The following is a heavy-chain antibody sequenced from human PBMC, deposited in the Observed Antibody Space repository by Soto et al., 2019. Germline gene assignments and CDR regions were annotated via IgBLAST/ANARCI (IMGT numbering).Heavy chain of an antibody. D-gene: IGHD2-15*01. J-gene: IGHJ6*02. Sequence: QLQLVESGGGVVQPGRSLRLSCAASASTFSNYIMHWVRQAPGKGLEWVACISYDGSNSNYADFVEGRFTISRDNPKNMLYLQLSSLRPDDTAVYYCAGGDNYYALGVWGQGPTVTVSS. V-gene: IGHV3-30*04. CDR3: AGGDNYYALGV. CDR1: ASTFSNYI. CDR2: ISYDGSNS.